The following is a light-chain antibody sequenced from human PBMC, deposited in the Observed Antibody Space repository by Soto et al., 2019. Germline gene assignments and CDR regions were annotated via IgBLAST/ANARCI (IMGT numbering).Light chain of an antibody. CDR3: AAWDDSLNGRV. V-gene: IGLV1-44*01. J-gene: IGLJ1*01. Sequence: QSVLTQPPSASGTPGPRVTISCSGSNSKIGSNTVNWYQQLPGTAPKLLIYYDNLRPSGVPDRISGSKSGTSASLAISGLQSDDEADYSCAAWDDSLNGRVFGTGTKLTVL. CDR2: YDN. CDR1: NSKIGSNT.